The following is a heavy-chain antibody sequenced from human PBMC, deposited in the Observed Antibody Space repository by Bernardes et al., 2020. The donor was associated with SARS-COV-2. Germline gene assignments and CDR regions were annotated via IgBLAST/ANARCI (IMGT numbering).Heavy chain of an antibody. Sequence: SVKVSCKASGGTFSSYTISWVRQAPGQGLEWMGRIIPILGIANYAQKFQGRVTITADKSTSTAYMELSSLRSEDTAVYYCARGARITMVRGPSTMRYNWFDPWGQGTLVTVSS. V-gene: IGHV1-69*02. CDR2: IIPILGIA. J-gene: IGHJ5*02. D-gene: IGHD3-10*01. CDR1: GGTFSSYT. CDR3: ARGARITMVRGPSTMRYNWFDP.